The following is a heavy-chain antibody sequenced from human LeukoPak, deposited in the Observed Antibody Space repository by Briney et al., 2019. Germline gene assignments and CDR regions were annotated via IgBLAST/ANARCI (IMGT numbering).Heavy chain of an antibody. V-gene: IGHV3-9*01. CDR3: AREDWIQLGGDYYYGMDV. Sequence: QSGGSLRLSCAASGFTFDDYAMHWVRQAPGKGLEWVSGISWNSGSIGYADSVKGRFTISRDNAKNSLYLQMNSLRAEDTAVYYCAREDWIQLGGDYYYGMDVWGQGTTVTVSS. J-gene: IGHJ6*02. CDR1: GFTFDDYA. CDR2: ISWNSGSI. D-gene: IGHD5-18*01.